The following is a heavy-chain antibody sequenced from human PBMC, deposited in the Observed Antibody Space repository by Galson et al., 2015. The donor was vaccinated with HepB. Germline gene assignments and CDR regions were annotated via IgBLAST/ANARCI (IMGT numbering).Heavy chain of an antibody. CDR3: ARLFSTGWDYYHGLDV. J-gene: IGHJ6*02. CDR2: IHYDGIT. V-gene: IGHV4-39*01. CDR1: GGSMSSDRHY. D-gene: IGHD2-8*02. Sequence: SETLSLTCNVSGGSMSSDRHYWSWIRQPPGRGLEWIGTIHYDGITYYSPTFESRVTISVDTSKNQFSVNLNSVTAADTATYYCARLFSTGWDYYHGLDVWGQGTTVIVSS.